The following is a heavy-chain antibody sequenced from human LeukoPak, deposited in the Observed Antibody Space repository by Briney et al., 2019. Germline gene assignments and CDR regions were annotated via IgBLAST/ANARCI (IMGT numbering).Heavy chain of an antibody. CDR1: GFTFSSYA. Sequence: GGSPRLSCAASGFTFSSYAMHWVRQAPGKGLEWVAVISYDGSNKYYADSVKGRFTISRDNSKNTLYLQMNSLRAEDTAVYYCARKDSGSYYWFDPWGQGTLVTVSS. CDR2: ISYDGSNK. D-gene: IGHD1-26*01. J-gene: IGHJ5*02. V-gene: IGHV3-30-3*01. CDR3: ARKDSGSYYWFDP.